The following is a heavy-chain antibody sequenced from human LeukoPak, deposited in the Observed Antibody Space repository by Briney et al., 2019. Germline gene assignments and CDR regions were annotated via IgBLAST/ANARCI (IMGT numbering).Heavy chain of an antibody. CDR2: IYYSGST. V-gene: IGHV4-30-4*01. J-gene: IGHJ3*02. CDR3: ARVDYYDSSGYSFFDAFDI. D-gene: IGHD3-22*01. CDR1: GGSISSGDYY. Sequence: SQTLSLTCTVSGGSISSGDYYWSWIRQPPGKGLEWIGYIYYSGSTYYNPSLKSRVTISVDTSKNQFSLKLSSVTAADTAVYYCARVDYYDSSGYSFFDAFDIWGQGTMVTVSS.